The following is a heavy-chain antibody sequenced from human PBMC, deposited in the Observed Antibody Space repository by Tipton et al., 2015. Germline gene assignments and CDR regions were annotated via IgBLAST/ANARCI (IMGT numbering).Heavy chain of an antibody. CDR3: ARVPDSGFDAFDI. J-gene: IGHJ3*02. CDR2: IYHSGST. Sequence: TLSLTCAVSGGSITTAYWWRWVRQPPGEGLEYIGEIYHSGSTDYNPSLRGRVTISVDKSNNQFSLRLTSVTAADTAVYYCARVPDSGFDAFDIWGQGTMVTVSS. D-gene: IGHD5-12*01. CDR1: GGSITTAYW. V-gene: IGHV4-4*02.